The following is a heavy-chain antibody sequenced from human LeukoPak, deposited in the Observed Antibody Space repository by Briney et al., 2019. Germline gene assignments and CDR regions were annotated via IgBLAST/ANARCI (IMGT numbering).Heavy chain of an antibody. V-gene: IGHV1-18*01. D-gene: IGHD4-23*01. CDR1: GYTFTSYG. J-gene: IGHJ5*02. CDR3: ARDDYGGNSGVSKFDP. Sequence: ASVKVSCKASGYTFTSYGISWVRQAPGQGLEWMGWISGYNGNTKYAQKFQGRVTITADKSTSTAYMELSSLRSEDTAVYYCARDDYGGNSGVSKFDPWGQGTLVTVSS. CDR2: ISGYNGNT.